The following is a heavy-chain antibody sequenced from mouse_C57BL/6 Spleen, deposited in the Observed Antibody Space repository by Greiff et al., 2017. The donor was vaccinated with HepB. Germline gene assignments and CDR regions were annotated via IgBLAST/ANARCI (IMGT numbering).Heavy chain of an antibody. J-gene: IGHJ2*01. V-gene: IGHV1-55*01. D-gene: IGHD1-1*01. CDR1: GYTFTSYW. Sequence: QVQLKQSGAELVKPGASVKMSCKASGYTFTSYWITWVKQRPGQGLEWIGDIYPGSGSTNYNEKFKSKATLTVDTSSSTAYMQLSSLTSEDSAVYYCARESYYYGSSYYFDYWGQGTTLTVSS. CDR3: ARESYYYGSSYYFDY. CDR2: IYPGSGST.